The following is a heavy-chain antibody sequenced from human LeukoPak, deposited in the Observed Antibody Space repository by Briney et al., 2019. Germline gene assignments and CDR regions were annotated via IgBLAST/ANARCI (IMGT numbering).Heavy chain of an antibody. J-gene: IGHJ4*02. CDR2: INPNSGGT. Sequence: GASVKVSCKASGYTFTSYGISWVRQAPGQGLEWMGWINPNSGGTNYAQKFQGRVTMTRDTSISTAYMELSRLRSDDTAVYYCARSLPDYYDSSGYPAPADYWGQGTLVTVSS. CDR3: ARSLPDYYDSSGYPAPADY. D-gene: IGHD3-22*01. V-gene: IGHV1-2*02. CDR1: GYTFTSYG.